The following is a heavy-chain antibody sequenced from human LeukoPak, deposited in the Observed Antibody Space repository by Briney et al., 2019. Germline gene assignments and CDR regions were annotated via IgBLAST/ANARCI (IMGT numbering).Heavy chain of an antibody. CDR3: AKGASGWYSDAFDI. D-gene: IGHD6-19*01. V-gene: IGHV3-30*02. Sequence: GGSLRLSCAASGFTFSSYGMHWVRQAPGKGLEWVAFIRYDGSNKYYADSVKGRFTISRDNAKNSLYLQMNSLRAEDMALYYCAKGASGWYSDAFDIWGQGTMVTVSS. CDR1: GFTFSSYG. CDR2: IRYDGSNK. J-gene: IGHJ3*02.